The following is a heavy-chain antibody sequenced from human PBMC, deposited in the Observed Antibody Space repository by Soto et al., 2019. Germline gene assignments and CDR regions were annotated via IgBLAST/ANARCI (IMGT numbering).Heavy chain of an antibody. Sequence: SETLSLTCTVSGGSISSSSYYWGWIRQPPGKGLEWIGSIYYSGSTYYNPSLKSRVTISVDTPKNQFSLKLSSVTAADTAVYYCARTGVYSTRFDPWGQGTLVTVSS. V-gene: IGHV4-39*01. CDR3: ARTGVYSTRFDP. J-gene: IGHJ5*02. CDR1: GGSISSSSYY. D-gene: IGHD1-26*01. CDR2: IYYSGST.